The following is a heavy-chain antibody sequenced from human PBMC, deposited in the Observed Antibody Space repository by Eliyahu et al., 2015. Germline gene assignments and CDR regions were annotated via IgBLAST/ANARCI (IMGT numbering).Heavy chain of an antibody. CDR1: GFXFSXYA. D-gene: IGHD3-22*01. CDR2: ISGSGGST. V-gene: IGHV3-23*01. J-gene: IGHJ4*02. CDR3: AKGADYYDSSGGY. Sequence: EVQLLESGGGLVQPGGSLRLSXAAXGFXFSXYAMGWVRQAPGKGLEWVSAISGSGGSTYYADSVKGRFTISRDNSKNTLYLQMNSLRAEDTAVYYCAKGADYYDSSGGYWGQGTLVTVSS.